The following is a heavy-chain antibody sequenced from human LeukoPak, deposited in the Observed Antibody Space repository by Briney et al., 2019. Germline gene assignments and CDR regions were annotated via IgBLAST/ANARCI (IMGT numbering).Heavy chain of an antibody. CDR3: ARARYCSSTSCSARFDY. Sequence: ASVKVSCKASGYTFTSYYMHWVRQAPGQGLEWMGMINPRGGSTIYPQKFEGRVNMTRHTSTSTVYMELSSLRSEDTAVYYCARARYCSSTSCSARFDYGGQGTLVTVPS. J-gene: IGHJ4*02. CDR2: INPRGGST. D-gene: IGHD2-2*01. V-gene: IGHV1-46*01. CDR1: GYTFTSYY.